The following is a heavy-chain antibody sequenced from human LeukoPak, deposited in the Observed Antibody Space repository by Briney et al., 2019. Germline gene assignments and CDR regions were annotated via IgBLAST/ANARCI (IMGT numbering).Heavy chain of an antibody. CDR1: GGSISSHY. V-gene: IGHV4-59*11. CDR2: IYYSGST. CDR3: ARANSSSWWSGPYYYYYYMDV. J-gene: IGHJ6*03. Sequence: SETLSLTCTVSGGSISSHYWSWIRQPPGKGLEWIGYIYYSGSTNYNPSLKSRVTISVDTSKHQFSLKLSSVTAADTAVYYCARANSSSWWSGPYYYYYYMDVWGKGTTVTVSS. D-gene: IGHD6-13*01.